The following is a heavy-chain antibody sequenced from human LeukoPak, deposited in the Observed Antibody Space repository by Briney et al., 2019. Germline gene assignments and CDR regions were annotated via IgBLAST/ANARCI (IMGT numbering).Heavy chain of an antibody. V-gene: IGHV5-51*01. Sequence: GESLKISCQGSGYSFTNYWIGWVRQMPGKGLEWMGIIYPGDSDTRYSPSFQGQVTISADRSISAAYLQWRSLKASDTAMYYCVRSGDSGYRWFDPWGQGTLVSVSS. CDR1: GYSFTNYW. D-gene: IGHD5-12*01. CDR2: IYPGDSDT. CDR3: VRSGDSGYRWFDP. J-gene: IGHJ5*02.